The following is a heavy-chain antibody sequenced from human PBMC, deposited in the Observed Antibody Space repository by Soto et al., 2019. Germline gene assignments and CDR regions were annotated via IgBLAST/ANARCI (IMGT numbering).Heavy chain of an antibody. CDR3: ARDGTAMVPSYGMDV. CDR2: IYYSGST. D-gene: IGHD5-18*01. V-gene: IGHV4-59*01. J-gene: IGHJ6*02. CDR1: GGSISSYY. Sequence: SETLSLTCTVSGGSISSYYWSWIRQPPGKGLEWIGYIYYSGSTNYNPSLKSRVTLSVDTSKNQFSLKLSSVTAADTAVYYCARDGTAMVPSYGMDVWGQGTTVTVSS.